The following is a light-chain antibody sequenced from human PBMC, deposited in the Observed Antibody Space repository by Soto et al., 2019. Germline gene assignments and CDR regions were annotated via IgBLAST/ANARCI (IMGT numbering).Light chain of an antibody. V-gene: IGKV3D-15*01. J-gene: IGKJ2*01. Sequence: EIVLTQSPATLSLSPGERATLSCRASQSVSSSDLAWHQQRPGQAPRLLIYAASTRATGTPDRFSGSGSGTDFTLTISSLQSEDFAVYYCQQYNNWSYTFGQGTKLEIK. CDR3: QQYNNWSYT. CDR1: QSVSSSD. CDR2: AAS.